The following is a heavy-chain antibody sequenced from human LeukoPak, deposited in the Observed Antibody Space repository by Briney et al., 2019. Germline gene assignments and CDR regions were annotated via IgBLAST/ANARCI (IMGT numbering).Heavy chain of an antibody. D-gene: IGHD1-26*01. CDR2: ISGSGGGT. V-gene: IGHV3-23*01. CDR1: GFTFSNYA. Sequence: PGVSLRLSCAASGFTFSNYAMSWVRQAPGKGLEWVSAISGSGGGTSYADSVKGRFAISRDNSKNTLYLQLNSLRAEDTAVYYCAKEPYSGSYYVHFDYWGQGTLVTVSS. CDR3: AKEPYSGSYYVHFDY. J-gene: IGHJ4*02.